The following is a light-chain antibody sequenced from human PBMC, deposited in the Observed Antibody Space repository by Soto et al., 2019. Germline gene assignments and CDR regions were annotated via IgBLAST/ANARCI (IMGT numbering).Light chain of an antibody. Sequence: EIVMTQSPATLSVSPGERATLSCRASQSVGISLAWYQQKPGQAPRLLIYRESTRATGIPDRFSGSGSGTEFTLTISSLQSEDLAVYYCQHYLDWPVYTFGQGTKLEIK. V-gene: IGKV3-15*01. CDR1: QSVGIS. J-gene: IGKJ2*01. CDR3: QHYLDWPVYT. CDR2: RES.